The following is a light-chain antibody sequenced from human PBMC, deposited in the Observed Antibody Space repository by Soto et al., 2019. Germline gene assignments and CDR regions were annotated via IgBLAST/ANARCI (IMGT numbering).Light chain of an antibody. CDR1: QSVSSN. CDR3: QHYNNGPRT. Sequence: EIVMTQSTATLSVSPGERATLSCRASQSVSSNLAWYQQKPGQAPRLLIYGASTRATGIPARFSGSGSGTEFTLTISSLQSEDFAVYYCQHYNNGPRTFGQGTKVEIK. V-gene: IGKV3-15*01. CDR2: GAS. J-gene: IGKJ1*01.